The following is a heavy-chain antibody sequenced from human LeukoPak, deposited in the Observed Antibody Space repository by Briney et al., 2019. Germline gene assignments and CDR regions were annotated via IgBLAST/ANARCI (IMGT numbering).Heavy chain of an antibody. J-gene: IGHJ5*02. Sequence: SETLSLTCAVYGGSFSGYYWSWIRQPPGKGLEWIGEINHSGSTNYKASLKSRVTVSVDTSKNQFSLKLSSVTAADTAVYYCARGFGEVEQSNWFDPWGQGTLVTVSS. V-gene: IGHV4-34*01. D-gene: IGHD3-16*01. CDR3: ARGFGEVEQSNWFDP. CDR1: GGSFSGYY. CDR2: INHSGST.